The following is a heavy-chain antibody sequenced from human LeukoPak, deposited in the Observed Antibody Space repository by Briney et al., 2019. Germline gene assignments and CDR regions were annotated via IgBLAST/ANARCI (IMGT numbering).Heavy chain of an antibody. J-gene: IGHJ4*02. CDR1: GYTFTSYG. D-gene: IGHD6-19*01. Sequence: ASVKVSCKASGYTFTSYGISWVRQAPGQGLEWVGWISAYNGNTNYAQKLQGRVTRTTHTSTSTAYTGLRSLRPDDTAVYYSARGRDSSGWYVLDGWGEGTLLTVSS. V-gene: IGHV1-18*01. CDR3: ARGRDSSGWYVLDG. CDR2: ISAYNGNT.